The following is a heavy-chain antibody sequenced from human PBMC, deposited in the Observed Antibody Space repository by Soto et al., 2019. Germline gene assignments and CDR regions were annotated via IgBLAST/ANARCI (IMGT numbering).Heavy chain of an antibody. CDR1: GGSISSGGYY. D-gene: IGHD4-17*01. CDR3: ARKTARDYGDYLYAFDI. V-gene: IGHV4-31*03. CDR2: IYYSGST. J-gene: IGHJ3*02. Sequence: QVQLQESGPGLVKPSQTLSLTCTVSGGSISSGGYYWSWIRQHPGKGLEWIGYIYYSGSTYYNPSLKSRVTISVDTSKNQFSLKLSSVTAADTAVYYCARKTARDYGDYLYAFDIWGQGPMVTVSS.